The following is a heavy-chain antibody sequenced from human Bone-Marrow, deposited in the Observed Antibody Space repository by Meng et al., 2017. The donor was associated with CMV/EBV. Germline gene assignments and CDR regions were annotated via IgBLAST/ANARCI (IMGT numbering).Heavy chain of an antibody. CDR3: ARVMVPTFWSGFDEVWFDP. J-gene: IGHJ5*02. V-gene: IGHV3-21*01. D-gene: IGHD3-3*01. CDR2: ISSSSSYI. Sequence: FSSYSMNWVRQAPGKGLEWVSSISSSSSYIYYADSVKGRFTISRDNAKNSLYLQMNSLRAEDTAVYYCARVMVPTFWSGFDEVWFDPWGQGTLVTVSS. CDR1: FSSYS.